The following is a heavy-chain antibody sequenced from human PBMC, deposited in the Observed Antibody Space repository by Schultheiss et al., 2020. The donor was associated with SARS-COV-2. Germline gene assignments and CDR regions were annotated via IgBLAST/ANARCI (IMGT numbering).Heavy chain of an antibody. CDR3: AAEGSYYYDGEFQTWFDP. Sequence: SVKVSCKASGFTFTSSTVEWVRQARGQRLEWIGWIVVGSGNTKCAQKFQERVTITRDMSTSTAYMELSSLSSEDTAVYFCAAEGSYYYDGEFQTWFDPWGQGTLVTVSS. CDR2: IVVGSGNT. J-gene: IGHJ5*02. D-gene: IGHD1-26*01. CDR1: GFTFTSST. V-gene: IGHV1-58*01.